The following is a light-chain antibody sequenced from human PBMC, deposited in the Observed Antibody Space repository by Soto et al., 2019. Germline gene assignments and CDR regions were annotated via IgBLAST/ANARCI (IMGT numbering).Light chain of an antibody. CDR2: EVS. J-gene: IGLJ1*01. V-gene: IGLV2-14*01. CDR3: SSYTSSSTYV. Sequence: QSALTQPASVSGSPGQSITISCTGTSSDVGTYIYVSWYQQHPGKAPKLLIFEVSNRPSGVSDRFSGSKSGNTASLTISGLQAEDEADYYCSSYTSSSTYVSGTGTKLTVL. CDR1: SSDVGTYIY.